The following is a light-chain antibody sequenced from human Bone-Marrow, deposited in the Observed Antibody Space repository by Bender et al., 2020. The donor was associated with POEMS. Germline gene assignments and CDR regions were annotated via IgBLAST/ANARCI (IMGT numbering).Light chain of an antibody. CDR1: SSNIGKNG. Sequence: QSVLTQPPSVSGAPRQRVTISCSGSSSNIGKNGVNWYQQFPGKAPRLVVYSNYQRPSGVPARFSGSKSGTSASLAISDIQSEDEGDYYCSSWDDSLSGWVFGGGTKLTVL. V-gene: IGLV1-36*01. J-gene: IGLJ3*02. CDR2: SNY. CDR3: SSWDDSLSGWV.